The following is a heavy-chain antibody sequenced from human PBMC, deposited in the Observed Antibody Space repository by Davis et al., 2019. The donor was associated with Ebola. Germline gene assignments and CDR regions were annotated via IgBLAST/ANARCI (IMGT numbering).Heavy chain of an antibody. J-gene: IGHJ4*02. Sequence: GESLKISCETSGFIFRNYVMSWVRQAPGKGLEWVSTFGTGGDTYYADSVKGRFAISRDNSRGTLYLQMNSLRAEDTAVYYCAKDYSGSYLEHFDYWGQGTLVTVSS. V-gene: IGHV3-23*01. D-gene: IGHD1-26*01. CDR1: GFIFRNYV. CDR3: AKDYSGSYLEHFDY. CDR2: FGTGGDT.